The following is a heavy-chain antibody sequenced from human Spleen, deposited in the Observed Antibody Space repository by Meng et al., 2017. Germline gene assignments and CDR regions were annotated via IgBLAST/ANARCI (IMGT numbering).Heavy chain of an antibody. V-gene: IGHV4-34*01. Sequence: QVRLPQWGAGLLKPSETLSLTCVVSGGSFSDYYWSWIRQPPGKGLEWIGEINHSGSTNYNPSLESRATISVDTSQNNLSLKLSSATAADSAVYYCARGPTTMAHDFDYWGQGTLVTVSS. D-gene: IGHD4-11*01. CDR3: ARGPTTMAHDFDY. J-gene: IGHJ4*02. CDR2: INHSGST. CDR1: GGSFSDYY.